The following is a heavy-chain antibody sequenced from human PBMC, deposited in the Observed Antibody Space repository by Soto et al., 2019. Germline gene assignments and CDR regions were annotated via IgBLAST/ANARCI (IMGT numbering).Heavy chain of an antibody. CDR1: GGSISSSSYY. Sequence: QLQLQESGPGLVKPSETLSLTCTVSGGSISSSSYYWGWIRQPPGKGLEWIGCIYYSGSTYYNPSLKGRGTLSLDTSKNQFSLKLSSVTAADTAVYYCARLGSTKMVYAVGGNDYLAQETQVAVSS. D-gene: IGHD2-8*01. V-gene: IGHV4-39*01. J-gene: IGHJ4*02. CDR3: ARLGSTKMVYAVGGNDY. CDR2: IYYSGST.